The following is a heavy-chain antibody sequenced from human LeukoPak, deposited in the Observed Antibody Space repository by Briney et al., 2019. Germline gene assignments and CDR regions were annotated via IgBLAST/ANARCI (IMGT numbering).Heavy chain of an antibody. Sequence: ASVKVSCKASGYTFTSYGISWVRQAPGQGLEWMRWISAYNGNTNYAQKLQGRVTMTTDTSTSTAYMELRSLRSDDTAVYYCARDGPRFLEWSKFDYWGQGTLVTVSS. CDR1: GYTFTSYG. D-gene: IGHD3-3*01. V-gene: IGHV1-18*01. CDR2: ISAYNGNT. CDR3: ARDGPRFLEWSKFDY. J-gene: IGHJ4*02.